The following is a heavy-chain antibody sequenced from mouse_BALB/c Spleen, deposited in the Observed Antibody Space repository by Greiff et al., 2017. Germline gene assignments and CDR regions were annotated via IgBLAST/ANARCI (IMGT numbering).Heavy chain of an antibody. CDR1: GYTFTSYY. Sequence: VQLQQSGPELVKPGASVKMSCKASGYTFTSYYIHWVKQRPGQGLEWIGWIYPGDGSTKYNEKFKGKTTLTADKSSSTAYMLLSSLTSEDSAIYFCARTGTRYYFDYWGQGTTLTVSS. CDR3: ARTGTRYYFDY. CDR2: IYPGDGST. D-gene: IGHD4-1*01. J-gene: IGHJ2*01. V-gene: IGHV1S56*01.